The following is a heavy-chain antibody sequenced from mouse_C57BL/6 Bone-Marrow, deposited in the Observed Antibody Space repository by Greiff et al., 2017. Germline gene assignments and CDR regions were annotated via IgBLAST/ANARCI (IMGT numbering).Heavy chain of an antibody. D-gene: IGHD2-12*01. V-gene: IGHV1-64*01. J-gene: IGHJ2*01. CDR1: GYTFTSYW. CDR3: ARSSYYNNYVGY. Sequence: QVKLQQPGAELVKPGASVKLSCKASGYTFTSYWMHWVKQSPGQGLEWIGMIHPNSGSTNYKEKFKSQATLTVDKSSCTAYMQLRRLTSEDSAVSCCARSSYYNNYVGYWGQGTTLTVSS. CDR2: IHPNSGST.